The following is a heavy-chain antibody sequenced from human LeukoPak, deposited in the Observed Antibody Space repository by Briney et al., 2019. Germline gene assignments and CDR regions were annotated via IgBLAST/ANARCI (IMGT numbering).Heavy chain of an antibody. D-gene: IGHD2-15*01. CDR2: IYYSGST. CDR1: GGSISSYY. J-gene: IGHJ3*02. V-gene: IGHV4-59*01. Sequence: PSETLSLTCTVSGGSISSYYWSWIRQPPGKGLEWIGYIYYSGSTNYNPSLKSRVTISVDTSKNQFSLKLSSVTAAYTAVYYCARTVVVAATHAFDIWGQGTMVTVSS. CDR3: ARTVVVAATHAFDI.